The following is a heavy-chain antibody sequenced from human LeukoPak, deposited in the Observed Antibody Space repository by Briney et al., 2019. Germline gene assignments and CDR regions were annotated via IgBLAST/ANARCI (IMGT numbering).Heavy chain of an antibody. Sequence: GGSLRLSCAASGFTFDDYAMHWVRQAPGKGLEWVSLISWDGGSTYYADSVKGRFTISRDNSKNSLYLQMNSLRAEDTAVYYCARVDSFWGQGTMVTVSS. CDR1: GFTFDDYA. V-gene: IGHV3-43D*03. D-gene: IGHD2-2*03. J-gene: IGHJ3*01. CDR2: ISWDGGST. CDR3: ARVDSF.